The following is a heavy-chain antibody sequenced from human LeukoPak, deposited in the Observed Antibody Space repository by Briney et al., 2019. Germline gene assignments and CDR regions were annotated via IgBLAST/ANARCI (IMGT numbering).Heavy chain of an antibody. CDR2: IYYSGST. D-gene: IGHD3-22*01. J-gene: IGHJ6*02. CDR1: GGSISSYY. CDR3: ARLPSTYYYDSSGPRYGMDV. V-gene: IGHV4-59*08. Sequence: PSETLSLTCTVSGGSISSYYWSWIRQPPGKGLEWIGYIYYSGSTNYNPSLKSRVTISVDTSKNQFSLKLSSVTAADTAVYYCARLPSTYYYDSSGPRYGMDVGGQGTTVTVS.